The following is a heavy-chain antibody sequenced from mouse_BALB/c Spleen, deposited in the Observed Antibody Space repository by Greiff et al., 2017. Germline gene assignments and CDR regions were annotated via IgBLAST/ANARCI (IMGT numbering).Heavy chain of an antibody. D-gene: IGHD1-3*01. Sequence: EVQLVESGGGVVKPGASLKLSCAASGFTFSDSNMYWVRQTPEKRLEWVATICDGGSYTYYPDSVKGRFTISRDNAKNNLCLQMSSLKSEDTALYCCARASGDWFAYWGEGTLVTVSA. J-gene: IGHJ3*01. CDR3: ARASGDWFAY. V-gene: IGHV5-4*02. CDR2: ICDGGSYT. CDR1: GFTFSDSN.